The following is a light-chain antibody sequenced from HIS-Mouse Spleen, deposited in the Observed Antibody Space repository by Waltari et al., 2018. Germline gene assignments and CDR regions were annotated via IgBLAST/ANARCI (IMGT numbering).Light chain of an antibody. Sequence: QSALTQPPSASGSPGQSVTISCTGTSSDVGGYNYVSWYQQHPGKAPKLMIYEVSKRPSGVTDRFSGSKSGNTASLTVSGLQAEDEADYYCSSYAGSNPVVFGGGTKLTVL. V-gene: IGLV2-8*01. J-gene: IGLJ2*01. CDR2: EVS. CDR3: SSYAGSNPVV. CDR1: SSDVGGYNY.